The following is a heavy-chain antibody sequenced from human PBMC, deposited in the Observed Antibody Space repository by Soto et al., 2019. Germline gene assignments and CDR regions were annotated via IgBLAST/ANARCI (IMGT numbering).Heavy chain of an antibody. D-gene: IGHD2-15*01. CDR1: GYTLTELS. Sequence: ASVKVSCKVSGYTLTELSMHWVRQAPGKGLEWMGGFDPEDGETIYAQKFQGRVTMTEDTSTDTAYMELSSLRSGDTAVYYCATDGSGSSESYYYGMDVWGQGTTVTVSS. CDR2: FDPEDGET. V-gene: IGHV1-24*01. CDR3: ATDGSGSSESYYYGMDV. J-gene: IGHJ6*02.